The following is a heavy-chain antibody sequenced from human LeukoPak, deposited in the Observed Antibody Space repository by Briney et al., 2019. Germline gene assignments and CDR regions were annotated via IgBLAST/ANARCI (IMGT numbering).Heavy chain of an antibody. D-gene: IGHD4-23*01. Sequence: GGSLRLSCAASGLTFSSHWMHWVRQAPGKGLVWVSRIASDGSSTTYADSVKGRFSISRDNAKNTLYLQMNSLRVEDTAVYYCARGRPHGNDYWGQGTLVAVSS. CDR2: IASDGSST. CDR3: ARGRPHGNDY. J-gene: IGHJ4*02. CDR1: GLTFSSHW. V-gene: IGHV3-74*01.